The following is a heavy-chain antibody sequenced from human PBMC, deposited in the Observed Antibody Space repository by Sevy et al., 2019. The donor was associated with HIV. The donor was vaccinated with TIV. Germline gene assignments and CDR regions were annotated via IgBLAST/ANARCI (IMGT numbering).Heavy chain of an antibody. J-gene: IGHJ6*02. D-gene: IGHD1-26*01. Sequence: GGSLRLSCRASGFTFDDYTMSWVRQAPGNGLEWVAFIRSKAYGGTTEYAASVKGRFTISRDESKSIAYLQMNSLKTEDTAVYYCTRVEGAADWGMDVWGQGTSVTVSS. V-gene: IGHV3-49*04. CDR3: TRVEGAADWGMDV. CDR2: IRSKAYGGTT. CDR1: GFTFDDYT.